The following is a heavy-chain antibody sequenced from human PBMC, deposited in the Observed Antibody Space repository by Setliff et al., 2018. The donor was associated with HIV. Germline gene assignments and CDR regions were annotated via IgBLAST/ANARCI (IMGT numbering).Heavy chain of an antibody. V-gene: IGHV1-69-2*01. CDR1: GYTFTDYY. CDR2: VEPKNGKT. Sequence: ASVKVSCKASGYTFTDYYMHWVQQAPGKGLEWMGRVEPKNGKTLYAENLRGRITITADTSTDTAYMELNSLRSEDTAMYYCARQTVTVGIPGYFDSWGQGTLVTVSS. CDR3: ARQTVTVGIPGYFDS. D-gene: IGHD6-13*01. J-gene: IGHJ4*02.